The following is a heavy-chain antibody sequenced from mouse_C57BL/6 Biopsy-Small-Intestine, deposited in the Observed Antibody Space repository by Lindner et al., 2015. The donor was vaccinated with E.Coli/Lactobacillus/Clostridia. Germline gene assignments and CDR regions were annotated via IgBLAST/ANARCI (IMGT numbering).Heavy chain of an antibody. V-gene: IGHV1-20*01. CDR1: GYTFTNYG. Sequence: SVKVSCKTSGYTFTNYGITWVRQAPGQGLEWMGWISGYNGDTKYAQNFQGRVTMTTDTSTSTVYMELRSLRSDDTAVYYCTRDHSDYCSGGTCYSADPWGQGTLVTVSS. CDR2: ISGYNGDT. CDR3: TRDHSDYCSGGTCYSADP. D-gene: IGHD1-1*02. J-gene: IGHJ4*01.